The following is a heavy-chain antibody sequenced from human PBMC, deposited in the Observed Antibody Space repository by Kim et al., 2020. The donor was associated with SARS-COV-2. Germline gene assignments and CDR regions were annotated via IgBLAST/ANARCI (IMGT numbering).Heavy chain of an antibody. Sequence: SETLSLTCAVYGGSFSGYYWSWIRQPPGKGLEWIGEINHSGSTNYNPSLKSRVTISVDTSKNQFSLKLSSVTAADTAVYYCARGNGGGSGSYPFDYWGQGTLVTVSS. V-gene: IGHV4-34*01. CDR2: INHSGST. D-gene: IGHD3-10*01. CDR3: ARGNGGGSGSYPFDY. CDR1: GGSFSGYY. J-gene: IGHJ4*02.